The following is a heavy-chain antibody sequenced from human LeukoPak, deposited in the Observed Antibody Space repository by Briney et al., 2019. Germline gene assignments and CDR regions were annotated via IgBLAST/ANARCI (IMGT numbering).Heavy chain of an antibody. D-gene: IGHD3-22*01. CDR1: GYIFTSYG. Sequence: ASVKVSCKASGYIFTSYGISWVRQAPGQGLEWMGWISAYNGNTNYAQKLQGRVTMTTDTSTNTAYMELRSLRSDDTAVYYCARVGGYYPSHWYFDLWGRGTLVTVSS. J-gene: IGHJ2*01. CDR3: ARVGGYYPSHWYFDL. V-gene: IGHV1-18*01. CDR2: ISAYNGNT.